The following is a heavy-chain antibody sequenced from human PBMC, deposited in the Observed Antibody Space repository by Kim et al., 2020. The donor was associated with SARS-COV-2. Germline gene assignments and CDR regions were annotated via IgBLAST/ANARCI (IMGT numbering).Heavy chain of an antibody. CDR2: IIPIFGTA. D-gene: IGHD3-22*01. CDR1: GGTFSSYA. Sequence: SVKVSCKASGGTFSSYAISWVRQAPGQGLEWMGGIIPIFGTANYAQKFQGRVTITADESTSTAYMELSSLRSEDTAVYYCASWRDYYDSSGPLNPYYFDYWGQGTLVTVSS. J-gene: IGHJ4*02. V-gene: IGHV1-69*13. CDR3: ASWRDYYDSSGPLNPYYFDY.